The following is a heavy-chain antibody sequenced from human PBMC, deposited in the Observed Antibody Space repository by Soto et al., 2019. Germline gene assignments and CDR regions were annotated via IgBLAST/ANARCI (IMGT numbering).Heavy chain of an antibody. Sequence: SGPTLVNPTQTLTLTCTLSGFSFSTSAVAVGWIRQPPGKALEWLALIYWDDDKRYSPSLKSRLTITKDTSKNQVILTMTNMDPVDTATYYCAHEPHYSSSWYHGNAFDIWGRGTMVTVSS. CDR3: AHEPHYSSSWYHGNAFDI. J-gene: IGHJ3*02. V-gene: IGHV2-5*02. CDR1: GFSFSTSAVA. CDR2: IYWDDDK. D-gene: IGHD6-13*01.